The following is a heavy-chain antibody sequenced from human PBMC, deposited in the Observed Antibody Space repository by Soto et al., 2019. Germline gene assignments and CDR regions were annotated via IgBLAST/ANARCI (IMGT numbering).Heavy chain of an antibody. V-gene: IGHV4-59*01. CDR3: AKGGGRGVPGGEYFDY. CDR1: GGSISGYY. D-gene: IGHD2-21*01. Sequence: PSETLSLTCTVSGGSISGYYWSWIRQPPGKGLEWLGYIFYSGTTNYNPSLQSRLTISVDTSRNQFSLTLSSVTAADTAVYYCAKGGGRGVPGGEYFDYWGLGRLVTVSS. J-gene: IGHJ4*02. CDR2: IFYSGTT.